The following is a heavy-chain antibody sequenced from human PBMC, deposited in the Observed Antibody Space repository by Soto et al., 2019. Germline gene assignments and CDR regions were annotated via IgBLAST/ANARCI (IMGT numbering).Heavy chain of an antibody. V-gene: IGHV4-4*02. CDR3: ASRDPGTSVDY. Sequence: QVQLQESGPGLVKPSGTLSLTFAVSGGYFTSNNWWTWVRQPPGQGLEWIGEIYRTGSTNYNPSLKSRVTISLDKSENQFSLKVTSLTAADTAVYYCASRDPGTSVDYWGQGTLVTVSS. CDR2: IYRTGST. CDR1: GGYFTSNNW. D-gene: IGHD1-7*01. J-gene: IGHJ4*02.